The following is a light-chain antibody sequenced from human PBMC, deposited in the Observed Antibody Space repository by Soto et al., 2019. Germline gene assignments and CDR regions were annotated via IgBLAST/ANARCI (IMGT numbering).Light chain of an antibody. CDR1: QDMSNE. V-gene: IGKV1-33*01. CDR3: QQYDNLPIT. Sequence: DIQMTQSPSSLSASVGDRVTITCQASQDMSNEVNWYQQKPGKVPKLLIYDASHLETGVPSRFSGSGSGTDFTFTISSLQPEDIATYYCQQYDNLPITFGQGTRLEIK. CDR2: DAS. J-gene: IGKJ5*01.